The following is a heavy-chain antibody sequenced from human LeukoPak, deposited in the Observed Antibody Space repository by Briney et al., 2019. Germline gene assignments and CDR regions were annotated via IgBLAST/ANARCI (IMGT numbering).Heavy chain of an antibody. J-gene: IGHJ4*02. V-gene: IGHV3-21*01. CDR3: ARFVGSGSYFDY. CDR1: GFTFSSHA. Sequence: GGSLRLSCAASGFTFSSHAMSWVRQAPGKGLEWVSSISSSSSYIYYADSVKGRFTISRDNAKNSLYLQMNSLRAEDTAVYYCARFVGSGSYFDYWGQGTLVTVSS. CDR2: ISSSSSYI. D-gene: IGHD3-3*01.